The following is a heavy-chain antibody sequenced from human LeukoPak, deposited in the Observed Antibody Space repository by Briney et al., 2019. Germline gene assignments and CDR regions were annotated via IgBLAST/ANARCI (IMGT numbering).Heavy chain of an antibody. J-gene: IGHJ5*02. CDR3: ARGGYYGSGSYRPYNWFDP. CDR2: INTNTGNP. V-gene: IGHV7-4-1*02. Sequence: ASVNVSCKASGYTFTSYAMNWVRQAPGQGLEWMGWINTNTGNPTYAQGFTGRFVFSLDTSVSTAYLQISSLKAEDTAVYYCARGGYYGSGSYRPYNWFDPWGQGTLVTVSS. CDR1: GYTFTSYA. D-gene: IGHD3-10*01.